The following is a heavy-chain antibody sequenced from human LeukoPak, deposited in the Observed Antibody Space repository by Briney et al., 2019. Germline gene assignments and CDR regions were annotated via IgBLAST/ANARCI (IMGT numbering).Heavy chain of an antibody. CDR1: GFTFSSYA. Sequence: GGSLRLSCAASGFTFSSYAMYWVRQAPGKGLEWVSAIGGSGGSTYYADSVKGRFTISRDNSKNTLYLQMNSLRAEDTAVYYCARDYGSGSSNWGQGTLVTVSS. V-gene: IGHV3-23*01. CDR2: IGGSGGST. J-gene: IGHJ4*02. CDR3: ARDYGSGSSN. D-gene: IGHD3-10*01.